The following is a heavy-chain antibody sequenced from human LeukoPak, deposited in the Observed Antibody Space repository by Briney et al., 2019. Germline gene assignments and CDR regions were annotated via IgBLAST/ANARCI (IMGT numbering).Heavy chain of an antibody. Sequence: PGGSLRLSCAASGFTFSTFAMHWVRQAPGKGLEWVALILYDGSNKYYAESVKGRFSISRDNSKNTLFLQMNSLRAEDTAVYYCARDRLHYGEYEKTFDYWGQGTLVTVSS. V-gene: IGHV3-30*04. CDR2: ILYDGSNK. J-gene: IGHJ4*02. CDR3: ARDRLHYGEYEKTFDY. CDR1: GFTFSTFA. D-gene: IGHD4-17*01.